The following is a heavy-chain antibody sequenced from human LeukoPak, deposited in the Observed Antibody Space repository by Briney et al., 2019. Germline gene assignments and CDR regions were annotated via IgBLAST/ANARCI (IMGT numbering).Heavy chain of an antibody. Sequence: GGSLRLSCAASGFTFSTYAMSWVRQAPGKGLEWVSAISGSGGSTYYADSVKGRFTISRDNAKNSLYLQMNSLRAEDTAVYYCARDLQLLWFGEFDYWGQGTLVTVSS. J-gene: IGHJ4*02. CDR2: ISGSGGST. CDR1: GFTFSTYA. D-gene: IGHD3-10*01. V-gene: IGHV3-23*01. CDR3: ARDLQLLWFGEFDY.